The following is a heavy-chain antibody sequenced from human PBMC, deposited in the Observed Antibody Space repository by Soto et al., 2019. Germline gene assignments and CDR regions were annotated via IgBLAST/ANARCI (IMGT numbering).Heavy chain of an antibody. V-gene: IGHV4-34*01. CDR3: ATGGGPRRGYSYGLSGWFAP. Sequence: QVQLQQWGAGLLKPSETLSLTCAVYGGSFSGYYWSWIRQPPGKGLEWIGEINLSGSTNYNPSLKSRVTISVDTSKNRFALKLSAVTAADTAVYYCATGGGPRRGYSYGLSGWFAPWGQGTLVTVSS. D-gene: IGHD5-18*01. J-gene: IGHJ5*02. CDR2: INLSGST. CDR1: GGSFSGYY.